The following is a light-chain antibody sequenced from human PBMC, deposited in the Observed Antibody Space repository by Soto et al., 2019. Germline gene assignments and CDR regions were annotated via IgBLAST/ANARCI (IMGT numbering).Light chain of an antibody. CDR1: QGIRND. J-gene: IGKJ1*01. CDR3: LQDYNFPLT. Sequence: AIQMTQSPSSLSASVGDRVTITCRASQGIRNDLGWYQQKPGRAPKLLISDASTLQSGVPSRFGGSGSGTDFTLTISSLQPEDFATYYCLQDYNFPLTFGQGTKVEI. CDR2: DAS. V-gene: IGKV1-6*01.